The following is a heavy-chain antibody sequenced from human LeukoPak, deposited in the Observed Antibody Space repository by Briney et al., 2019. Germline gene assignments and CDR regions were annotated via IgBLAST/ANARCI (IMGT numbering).Heavy chain of an antibody. Sequence: GSLRLSCAASGFTFSIYSMHWVRQAPGKGLEWVAVISYDGSNKSYADSVKGRFTISRDNSKNTLYPQMNSLRAEDTAVYYCARVGRSDAFDIWGQGTMVTVSS. CDR1: GFTFSIYS. CDR2: ISYDGSNK. J-gene: IGHJ3*02. CDR3: ARVGRSDAFDI. V-gene: IGHV3-30-3*01.